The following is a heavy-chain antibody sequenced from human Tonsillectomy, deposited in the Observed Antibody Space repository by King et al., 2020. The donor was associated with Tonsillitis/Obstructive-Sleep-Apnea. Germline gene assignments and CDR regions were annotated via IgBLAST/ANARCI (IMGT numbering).Heavy chain of an antibody. V-gene: IGHV4-59*08. CDR3: ARHLDAADY. J-gene: IGHJ4*02. CDR1: GGSISSYY. CDR2: IYYSGST. D-gene: IGHD1-1*01. Sequence: VQLQEPGPGLVKPSETLSLTCTVSGGSISSYYWSWIRQPPGKGLEWIGYIYYSGSTNYNPSLKSRVTISVDTSKNQFSLKLSSVTAADTAVYYCARHLDAADYWGQGTLVTVSS.